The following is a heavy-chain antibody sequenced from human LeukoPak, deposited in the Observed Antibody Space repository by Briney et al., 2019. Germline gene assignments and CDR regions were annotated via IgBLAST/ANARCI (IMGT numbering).Heavy chain of an antibody. J-gene: IGHJ4*02. CDR1: GFTVSSNY. Sequence: GGSLRLSCAASGFTVSSNYMSWVRQAPGKGLEWVSVIYSGGSTYYADSVKGRFTISRDNSKNTLYLQMNSLRAEDTAVYYCARDISGSHSPGDYWGQGTLVTVSS. CDR2: IYSGGST. D-gene: IGHD1-26*01. V-gene: IGHV3-66*01. CDR3: ARDISGSHSPGDY.